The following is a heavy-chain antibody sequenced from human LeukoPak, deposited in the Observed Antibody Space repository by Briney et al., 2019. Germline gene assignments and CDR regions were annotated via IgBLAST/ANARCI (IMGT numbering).Heavy chain of an antibody. D-gene: IGHD5-12*01. J-gene: IGHJ6*02. CDR3: ARSPTITPYYYYGMDV. V-gene: IGHV4-59*12. CDR2: IYYSGST. CDR1: GGSISSYY. Sequence: SETLSLTCTVSGGSISSYYWSWIRQPPGKGLEWIGYIYYSGSTYYNPSLKSRVTISVDTSKNQFSLKLSSVTAADTAVYYCARSPTITPYYYYGMDVWGQGTTVTVSS.